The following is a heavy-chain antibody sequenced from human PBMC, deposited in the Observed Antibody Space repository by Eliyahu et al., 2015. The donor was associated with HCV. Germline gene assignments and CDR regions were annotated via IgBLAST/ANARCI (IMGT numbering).Heavy chain of an antibody. D-gene: IGHD2-2*01. CDR2: IIPMFGIP. J-gene: IGHJ4*02. CDR3: AIKRPGYCNSTMCPVY. V-gene: IGHV1-69*01. CDR1: XXTFTNNA. Sequence: QVQLVQSGAAVKRPGSSXKVXCXXSXXTFTNNAXNWVRQAPGQGLEWMGGIIPMFGIPNYAEEFQGRVAITADESTSTAYMELRSLKSDDTAVYYCAIKRPGYCNSTMCPVYWGQGTLVTVSS.